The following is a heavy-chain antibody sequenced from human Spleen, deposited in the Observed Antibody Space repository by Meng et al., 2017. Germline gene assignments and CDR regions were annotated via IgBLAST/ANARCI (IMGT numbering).Heavy chain of an antibody. D-gene: IGHD6-19*01. CDR1: GFTFDDYA. V-gene: IGHV3-9*03. CDR2: ISWNSGTI. J-gene: IGHJ4*02. Sequence: GGSLRLSCAASGFTFDDYAMHWVRQAPGKGLEWVSGISWNSGTIGYADSVEGRFTISRDNAKNSLYLQMNSLRAEDMALYYCAKASIAVAGYLDYWGQGTLVTVSS. CDR3: AKASIAVAGYLDY.